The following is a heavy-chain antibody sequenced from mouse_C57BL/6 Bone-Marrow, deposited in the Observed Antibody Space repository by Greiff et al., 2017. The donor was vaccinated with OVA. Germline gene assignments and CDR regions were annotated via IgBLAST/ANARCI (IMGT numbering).Heavy chain of an antibody. D-gene: IGHD1-1*01. CDR3: TTYGSPWYFDV. V-gene: IGHV14-4*01. J-gene: IGHJ1*03. Sequence: EVQLQQSGAELVRPGASVKLSCTASGFNIKDDYMHWVKQRPEQGLEWIGWIDPENGDTEYASKFQGKATITADTSSNTAYLQLSILTSEDTAVYYCTTYGSPWYFDVWGTGTTVTVSS. CDR2: IDPENGDT. CDR1: GFNIKDDY.